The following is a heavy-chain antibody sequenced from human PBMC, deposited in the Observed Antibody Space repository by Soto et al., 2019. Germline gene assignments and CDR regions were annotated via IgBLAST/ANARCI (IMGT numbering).Heavy chain of an antibody. V-gene: IGHV1-24*01. J-gene: IGHJ4*02. CDR1: GYTPTELS. CDR2: FDPEDGET. CDR3: AIDSSGGLYFDY. D-gene: IGHD6-19*01. Sequence: ASVKVSCKVSGYTPTELSMHWEGQAPGKGLEWMGGFDPEDGETIYAQKFQGRVTMTEDTSTDTAYMELSSLRSEDTAVYYCAIDSSGGLYFDYWGQGTPVTVSS.